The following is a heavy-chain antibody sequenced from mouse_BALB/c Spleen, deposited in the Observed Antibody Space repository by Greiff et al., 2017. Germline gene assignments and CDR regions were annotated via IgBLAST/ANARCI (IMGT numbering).Heavy chain of an antibody. V-gene: IGHV1-80*01. Sequence: QVQLKESGAELVRPGSSVKISCKASGYAFSSYWMNWVKQRPGQGLEWIGQIYPGDGDTNYNGKFKGKATLTADKSSSTAYMQLSSLTSEDSAVYFCARRYYDFPYAMDYGGQGTSVTVSS. D-gene: IGHD2-4*01. CDR3: ARRYYDFPYAMDY. CDR2: IYPGDGDT. J-gene: IGHJ4*01. CDR1: GYAFSSYW.